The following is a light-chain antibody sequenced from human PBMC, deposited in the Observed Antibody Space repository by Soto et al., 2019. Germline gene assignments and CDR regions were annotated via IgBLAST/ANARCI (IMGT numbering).Light chain of an antibody. J-gene: IGLJ2*01. CDR3: SSYSTSSTLIL. V-gene: IGLV2-14*03. Sequence: QSALTQPASVSGSPGQTVIISCTGTNTDIGGSTFVSWYQQHPGRAPKLILFDVNTRPSRVSDRFSGSRSDNTASLTISRLQADDEADYYCSSYSTSSTLILFGGGTKVTVL. CDR1: NTDIGGSTF. CDR2: DVN.